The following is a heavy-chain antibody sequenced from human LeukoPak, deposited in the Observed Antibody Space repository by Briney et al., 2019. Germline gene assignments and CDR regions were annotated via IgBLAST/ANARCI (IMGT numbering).Heavy chain of an antibody. CDR3: ARIHRYCSGGACYVLDN. J-gene: IGHJ4*02. D-gene: IGHD2-15*01. V-gene: IGHV4-59*02. CDR2: VYYSGST. Sequence: SETLSLTCVVSGGSVSGYYWGWIRQPPGRGLEWIGYVYYSGSTNYDPSFKSRITISVDTSRNQFSLQLSSVTAADTAVYYCARIHRYCSGGACYVLDNWGQGTLVAVSS. CDR1: GGSVSGYY.